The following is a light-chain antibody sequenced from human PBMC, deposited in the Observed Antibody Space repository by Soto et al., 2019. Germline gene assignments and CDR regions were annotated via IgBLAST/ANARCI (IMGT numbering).Light chain of an antibody. CDR3: HQSVGLPVT. CDR2: DAS. Sequence: EIVLTQSPDTLSLSPGERATFSCRASQSFTKYSVSWYQHKPGQAPRLLIFDASTRASGVPVRFTGSGSGADFSLTISRLEPEDFGFYYCHQSVGLPVTFGPGTRLEIK. CDR1: QSFTKYS. V-gene: IGKV3D-20*02. J-gene: IGKJ2*01.